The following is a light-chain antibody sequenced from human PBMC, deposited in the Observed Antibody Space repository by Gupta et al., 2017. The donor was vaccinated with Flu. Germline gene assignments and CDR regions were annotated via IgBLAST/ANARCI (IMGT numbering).Light chain of an antibody. Sequence: EIVLTQSPGTLSLSPGESATLSCRASQSISSIFLAWYQQKPGQAPRLLIFGASSRASGIPDRFSGSGSGTDFTLSISKLEPEDFAVYYCQQYRKSPRTFGRGTKVEIK. J-gene: IGKJ1*01. CDR3: QQYRKSPRT. CDR1: QSISSIF. CDR2: GAS. V-gene: IGKV3-20*01.